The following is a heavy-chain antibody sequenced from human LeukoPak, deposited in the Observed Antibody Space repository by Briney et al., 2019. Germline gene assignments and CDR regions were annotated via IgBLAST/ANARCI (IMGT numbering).Heavy chain of an antibody. V-gene: IGHV4-4*07. CDR3: ARQSRGQTSIVYYYYYYYMDV. D-gene: IGHD3-9*01. Sequence: KSSETLSLTCTVSGGSISSYYWSWIRQPAGKGLEWIGRIYTSGSTNYNPSLKSRVTISVDTSKNQFSLKLSSVTAADTAVYYCARQSRGQTSIVYYYYYYYMDVWGKGTTVTVSS. CDR2: IYTSGST. J-gene: IGHJ6*03. CDR1: GGSISSYY.